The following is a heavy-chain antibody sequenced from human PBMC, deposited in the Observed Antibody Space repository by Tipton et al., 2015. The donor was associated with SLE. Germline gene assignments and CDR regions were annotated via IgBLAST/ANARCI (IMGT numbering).Heavy chain of an antibody. CDR2: ISSSGSTI. D-gene: IGHD1-26*01. J-gene: IGHJ6*02. Sequence: SLRLSCAASGFTFSSYEMNWVRQAPGKGLEWVSYISSSGSTIHYADSVRGRFTISRDNAKNSLFLQMNSLRAEDTAVYYCARGGKWRVGATRGYYAMDVWGQGTTVTVSS. V-gene: IGHV3-48*03. CDR1: GFTFSSYE. CDR3: ARGGKWRVGATRGYYAMDV.